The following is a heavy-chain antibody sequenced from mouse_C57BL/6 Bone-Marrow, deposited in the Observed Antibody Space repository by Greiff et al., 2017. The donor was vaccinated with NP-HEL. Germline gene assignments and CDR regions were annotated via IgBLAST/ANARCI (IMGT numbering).Heavy chain of an antibody. CDR1: GYTFTSYW. CDR3: SSLYLTSHLVLDAMDY. J-gene: IGHJ4*01. CDR2: IYPGNSDT. V-gene: IGHV1-5*01. D-gene: IGHD2-10*02. Sequence: EVQLQQSGTVLARPGASVKMSCKTSGYTFTSYWMHWVKQRPGQGLEWIGAIYPGNSDTSYNQKFKGKAKLTAVTSASTAYMELSSLTYEDSALYYCSSLYLTSHLVLDAMDYWGQGASVTGSS.